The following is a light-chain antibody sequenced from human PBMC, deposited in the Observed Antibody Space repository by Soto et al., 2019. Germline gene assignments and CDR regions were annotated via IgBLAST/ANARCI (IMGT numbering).Light chain of an antibody. Sequence: QFVPTQPASGSGSPGQSINISCTGTSSDVGGYNYVSWYQHHPGKAPKLMIYDVSNRPSGVSNRFSGSKSGNTASLTISGLQPEDEADYYCSSYTTSNTRQIVFGTGTKVTVL. V-gene: IGLV2-14*03. CDR3: SSYTTSNTRQIV. J-gene: IGLJ1*01. CDR2: DVS. CDR1: SSDVGGYNY.